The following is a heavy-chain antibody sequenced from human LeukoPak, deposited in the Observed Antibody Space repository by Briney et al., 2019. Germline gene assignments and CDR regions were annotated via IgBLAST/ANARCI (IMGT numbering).Heavy chain of an antibody. Sequence: GGSLRLSCAASGFTFSSYSMNWVRQAPGQGLEWVSSISSSSSYISYADSVKGRFTTSRDNAKNSLYLQMNSLRAEDTAVYYCARFSGMKDFDYWGQGTLVTVSS. CDR1: GFTFSSYS. CDR3: ARFSGMKDFDY. D-gene: IGHD1-14*01. V-gene: IGHV3-21*01. CDR2: ISSSSSYI. J-gene: IGHJ4*02.